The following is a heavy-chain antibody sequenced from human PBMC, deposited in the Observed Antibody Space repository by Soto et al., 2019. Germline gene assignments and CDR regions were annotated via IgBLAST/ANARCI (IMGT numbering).Heavy chain of an antibody. J-gene: IGHJ5*02. D-gene: IGHD3-10*02. CDR2: IYDSGTT. Sequence: QVQLQESGPGLVKPSETLSLTCSVAGGSLGCYYWGWIRQSPGKGLEWIAYIYDSGTTIYNPSLKSRATISVDTSKNQFSLNLTSVTAADTAVYYCARGAMFWFDPWGQGTLISVSS. CDR1: GGSLGCYY. V-gene: IGHV4-59*01. CDR3: ARGAMFWFDP.